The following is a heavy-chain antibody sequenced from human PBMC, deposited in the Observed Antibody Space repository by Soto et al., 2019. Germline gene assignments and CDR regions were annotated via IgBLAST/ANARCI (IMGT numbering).Heavy chain of an antibody. CDR2: IKPDGSEK. D-gene: IGHD3-3*01. V-gene: IGHV3-7*03. CDR3: ARSITTLGVVTISDDNWFDP. CDR1: GLPFSSYW. Sequence: HPGGSLRLSCEASGLPFSSYWMTWVRQAPGKGLEWVADIKPDGSEKYYVDSVEGRFTISRDNAKNSIYLEMNSLRVEDTAVYYCARSITTLGVVTISDDNWFDPWGQGTPVTVS. J-gene: IGHJ5*02.